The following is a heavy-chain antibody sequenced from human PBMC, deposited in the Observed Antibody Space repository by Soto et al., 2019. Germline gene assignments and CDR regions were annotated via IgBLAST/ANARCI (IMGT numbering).Heavy chain of an antibody. Sequence: GGSLRLSCAASGFTFSSYAMSWVRQAPGKGLEWVSAISGSGGSTYYADSVKGRFTISGDNSKNALYLQMNSLRAEDTAVYYCATRPYYDILTGSPWGQGTMFTVAS. V-gene: IGHV3-23*01. J-gene: IGHJ5*02. CDR1: GFTFSSYA. CDR2: ISGSGGST. CDR3: ATRPYYDILTGSP. D-gene: IGHD3-9*01.